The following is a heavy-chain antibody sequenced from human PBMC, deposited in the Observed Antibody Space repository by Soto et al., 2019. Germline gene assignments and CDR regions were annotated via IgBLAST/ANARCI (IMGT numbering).Heavy chain of an antibody. CDR3: ARPKGNYSSGYYYFDF. J-gene: IGHJ4*02. V-gene: IGHV1-69*01. D-gene: IGHD6-19*01. CDR1: GGTFSTYA. CDR2: IIPLFGTA. Sequence: QVQLEQSGGEVKQPGSSVRVSCKTSGGTFSTYAIHWVRQAPGQGLEWMGAIIPLFGTADYSQKFQGRVTITADESTSTAYMELSSLRFDDTAVYFCARPKGNYSSGYYYFDFWGQGTLVTVSS.